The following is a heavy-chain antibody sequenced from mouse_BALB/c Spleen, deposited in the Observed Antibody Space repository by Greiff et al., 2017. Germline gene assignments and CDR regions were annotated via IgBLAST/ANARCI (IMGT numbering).Heavy chain of an antibody. J-gene: IGHJ3*01. Sequence: VKLMESGAELMKPGASVKISCKATGYTFSSYWIEWVKQRPGHGLEWIGEILPGSGSTNYNEKFKGKATFTADTSSNTAYMQLSSLTSEDSAVYYCARSGYGSSYLRFAYWGQGTLVTVSA. CDR3: ARSGYGSSYLRFAY. V-gene: IGHV1-9*01. CDR2: ILPGSGST. D-gene: IGHD1-1*01. CDR1: GYTFSSYW.